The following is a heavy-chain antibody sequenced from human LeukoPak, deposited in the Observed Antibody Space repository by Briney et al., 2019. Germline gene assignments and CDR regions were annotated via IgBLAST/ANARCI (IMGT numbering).Heavy chain of an antibody. CDR2: ISDYNGNT. CDR3: ARDDIVATVIDY. Sequence: GASVKVSCKASGYTFTSYCISGVRQAPGQGLEGMGWISDYNGNTNYVQKLQGKVTMTTDTYTSTVYVEVRSLRSDDTAVYYCARDDIVATVIDYWGQGTLVTVSS. J-gene: IGHJ4*02. V-gene: IGHV1-18*01. D-gene: IGHD5-12*01. CDR1: GYTFTSYC.